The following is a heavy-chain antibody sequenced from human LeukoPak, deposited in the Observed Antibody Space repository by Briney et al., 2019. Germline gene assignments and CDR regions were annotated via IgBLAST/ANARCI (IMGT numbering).Heavy chain of an antibody. D-gene: IGHD6-13*01. Sequence: GGSLRLSCAASGFTVSSNYMSWVRQAPGKGLEWVSVIYSGGSTYYADSVKGRFTISRDNSKNTLYLQMNSLRAEDTAVYYCARGHSSSWINGFDPWGQGTLVTVSS. V-gene: IGHV3-53*01. CDR1: GFTVSSNY. CDR2: IYSGGST. CDR3: ARGHSSSWINGFDP. J-gene: IGHJ5*02.